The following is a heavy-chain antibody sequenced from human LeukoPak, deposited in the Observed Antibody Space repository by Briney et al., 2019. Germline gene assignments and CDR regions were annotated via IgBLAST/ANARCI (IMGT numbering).Heavy chain of an antibody. CDR3: ARRGPYYDSSGYYFTAHDY. Sequence: GESLKISCKGSGYSFTSYWISWVRQMPGKGLEWMGRIDPSDSYTNYSPSFQGHVTISADKSISTAYLQWSSLKASDTAMYYCARRGPYYDSSGYYFTAHDYWGQGTLVTVSS. CDR1: GYSFTSYW. D-gene: IGHD3-22*01. J-gene: IGHJ4*02. CDR2: IDPSDSYT. V-gene: IGHV5-10-1*01.